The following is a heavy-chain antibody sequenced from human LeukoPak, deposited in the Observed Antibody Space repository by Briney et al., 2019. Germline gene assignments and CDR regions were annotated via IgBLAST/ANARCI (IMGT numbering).Heavy chain of an antibody. Sequence: GGSLRLSRAASGFTFSSYSMNWVRQAPGKGLEWVSSISSSSSYIYYADSVKGRFTISRDNAKNSLYLQMNSLRAEDTAVYYCARDPYGDYPQLVFDYWGQGTLVTVSS. J-gene: IGHJ4*02. CDR2: ISSSSSYI. CDR3: ARDPYGDYPQLVFDY. D-gene: IGHD4-17*01. V-gene: IGHV3-21*01. CDR1: GFTFSSYS.